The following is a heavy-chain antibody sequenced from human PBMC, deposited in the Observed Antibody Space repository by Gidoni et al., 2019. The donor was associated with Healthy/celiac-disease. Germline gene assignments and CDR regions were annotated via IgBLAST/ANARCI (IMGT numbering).Heavy chain of an antibody. CDR2: ISSSSSYI. D-gene: IGHD3-22*01. Sequence: EVQLVESGGGLVKPGGSLRLSCAASGFTFSSYSMNWVRQAPGKGLEWVSSISSSSSYIYYADSVKGRFTISRDNAKNSLYLQMNSLRAEDTAVYYCARGGTMIVVVITDDWGQGTLVTVSS. J-gene: IGHJ4*02. CDR3: ARGGTMIVVVITDD. V-gene: IGHV3-21*01. CDR1: GFTFSSYS.